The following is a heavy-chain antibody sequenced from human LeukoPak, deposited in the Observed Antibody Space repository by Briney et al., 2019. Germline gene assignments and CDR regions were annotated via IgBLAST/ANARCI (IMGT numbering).Heavy chain of an antibody. Sequence: PSETLSLTCAVYGGSFSGYYWSWIRQPPGKGLEWIGEINHSGSTNYNPSLKSRVTISVDTSKNQFSLKLSSVTAADTAVYYCARGEGYGSGSYQKYYLDYWGQGTLVTVSS. CDR2: INHSGST. V-gene: IGHV4-34*01. J-gene: IGHJ4*02. CDR1: GGSFSGYY. D-gene: IGHD3-10*01. CDR3: ARGEGYGSGSYQKYYLDY.